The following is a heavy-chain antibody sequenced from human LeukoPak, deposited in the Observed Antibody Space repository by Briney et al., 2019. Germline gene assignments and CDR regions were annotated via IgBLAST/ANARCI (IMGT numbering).Heavy chain of an antibody. CDR3: ARVKGIAARRPVDY. D-gene: IGHD6-6*01. Sequence: PSETLSLTCTVSGGSISSYYWSWIRQPPGKGLEWIGYIYYSGSTNYNPSLKSRVTISVDTSKNQFSLKLSSVTAADTAVYYCARVKGIAARRPVDYWGQGTLVTVSS. J-gene: IGHJ4*02. V-gene: IGHV4-59*12. CDR2: IYYSGST. CDR1: GGSISSYY.